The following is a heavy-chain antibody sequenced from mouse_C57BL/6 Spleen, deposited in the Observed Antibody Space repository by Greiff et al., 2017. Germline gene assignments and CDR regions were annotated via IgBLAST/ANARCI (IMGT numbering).Heavy chain of an antibody. CDR2: IDPSDSYT. CDR1: GYTFTSYW. Sequence: QVQLQQPGAELVMPGASVKLSCKASGYTFTSYWMHWVKQRPGQGLEWIGEIDPSDSYTNYNQKFKGKSTLTVDKSSSTAYMQLSSLTSEDSAVYYCASRLTGNAYWGKGTLVTVSA. V-gene: IGHV1-69*01. J-gene: IGHJ3*01. D-gene: IGHD4-1*01. CDR3: ASRLTGNAY.